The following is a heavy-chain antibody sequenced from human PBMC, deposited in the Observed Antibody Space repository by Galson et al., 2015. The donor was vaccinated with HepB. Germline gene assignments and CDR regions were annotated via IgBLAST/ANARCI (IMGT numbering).Heavy chain of an antibody. CDR1: GYTFTGYY. V-gene: IGHV1-69*01. D-gene: IGHD2-15*01. CDR3: ARWGIVVVVAATYYYGMDV. J-gene: IGHJ6*02. Sequence: SGYTFTGYYMHWVRQAPGQGLEWMGGIIPIFGTANYAQKFQGRVTITADESTSTAYMELSSLRSEDTAVYYCARWGIVVVVAATYYYGMDVWGQGTTVTVSS. CDR2: IIPIFGTA.